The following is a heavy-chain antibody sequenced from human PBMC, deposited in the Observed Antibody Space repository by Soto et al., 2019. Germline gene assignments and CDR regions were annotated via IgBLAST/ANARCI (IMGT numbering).Heavy chain of an antibody. J-gene: IGHJ6*02. Sequence: PSETLSLTCTVSGGSFSTGIKYWGWFLQPPGKALEFIGYMYKTGETLLNSSLKSRVTLSMETSKNQFSLTLSSVTAADTAVYFCMKAHESGDFLGMSVWGPGTTVTVSS. CDR3: MKAHESGDFLGMSV. V-gene: IGHV4-61*01. CDR2: MYKTGET. CDR1: GGSFSTGIKY. D-gene: IGHD3-10*01.